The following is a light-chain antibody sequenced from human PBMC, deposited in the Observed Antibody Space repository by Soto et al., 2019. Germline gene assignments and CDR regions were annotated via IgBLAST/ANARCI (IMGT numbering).Light chain of an antibody. CDR2: LNSDGSH. J-gene: IGLJ2*01. CDR3: QTWGTGIVL. V-gene: IGLV4-69*01. CDR1: SGHSSNP. Sequence: QPVLTQSPSASASLGASVKLTCTLSSGHSSNPIAWHQQQPEKGPRYLMKLNSDGSHSKGDGIPDRFSGSSSGAERYLTISSLQSEDEADYYCQTWGTGIVLFGGGTKLTVL.